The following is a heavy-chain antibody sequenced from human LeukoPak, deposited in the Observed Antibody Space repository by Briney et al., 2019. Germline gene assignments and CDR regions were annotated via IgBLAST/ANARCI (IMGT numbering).Heavy chain of an antibody. D-gene: IGHD6-19*01. V-gene: IGHV3-23*01. Sequence: GGSVRLSCAASGFIFSNYAMAWVRQTPGKGLEWVSAISGSGLRTNYADSARGRFTISRDNSKNTVDLQMDSLRAEDTAIYYCAREWMVKYYFDYWGQGTLVTVSS. CDR3: AREWMVKYYFDY. CDR1: GFIFSNYA. J-gene: IGHJ4*02. CDR2: ISGSGLRT.